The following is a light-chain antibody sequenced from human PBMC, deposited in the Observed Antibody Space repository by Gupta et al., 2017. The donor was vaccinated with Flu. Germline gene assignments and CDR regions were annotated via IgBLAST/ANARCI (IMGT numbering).Light chain of an antibody. J-gene: IGLJ2*01. CDR3: QSYDATNVV. Sequence: LMPTQLHSVSESPGETVTISCTRNCGSIDSNHVQWYQQRPGSSPVTVIYEDNRRPSGVPDRFSGSIDSSSNSASLTISGLQAEDEADYYCQSYDATNVVFGGGTKLTVL. V-gene: IGLV6-57*01. CDR2: EDN. CDR1: CGSIDSNH.